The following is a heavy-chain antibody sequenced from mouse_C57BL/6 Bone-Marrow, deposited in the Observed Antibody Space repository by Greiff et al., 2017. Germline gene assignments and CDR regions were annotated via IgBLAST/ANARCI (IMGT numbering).Heavy chain of an antibody. D-gene: IGHD1-1*01. V-gene: IGHV1-64*01. J-gene: IGHJ3*01. CDR1: GYTFTSYW. CDR2: IHPNSGST. Sequence: QVHVKQPGAELVKPGASVKLSCKASGYTFTSYWMPWVKQRPGQGLEWIGMIHPNSGSTNYNEKFKSKATLTVDKSSSTAYMQLSSLTSEDSAVYYCAREWDYYGSSWFAYWGQGTLVTVSA. CDR3: AREWDYYGSSWFAY.